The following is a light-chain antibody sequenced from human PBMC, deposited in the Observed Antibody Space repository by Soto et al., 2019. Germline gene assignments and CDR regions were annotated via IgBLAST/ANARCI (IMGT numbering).Light chain of an antibody. CDR3: QQYNNWPPWT. Sequence: EVGLTQSAVTLSLSPGERATLSCWASQSVSSNLAWYQQKPGQAPRLLIYGASTRATGIPARFSGSGSGTEFTLTISSLQSEDFAVYYCQQYNNWPPWTFGQGTKVDIK. J-gene: IGKJ1*01. V-gene: IGKV3-15*01. CDR1: QSVSSN. CDR2: GAS.